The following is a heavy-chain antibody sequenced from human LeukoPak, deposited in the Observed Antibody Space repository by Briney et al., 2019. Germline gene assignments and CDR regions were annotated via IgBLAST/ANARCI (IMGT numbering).Heavy chain of an antibody. CDR2: ISYDGSNK. Sequence: GGSLRLSCAASGFTFSSYAMHWVRQAPGKGLEWVALISYDGSNKYYADSVKGRFTISRDNAKNTLYLQMNSLRAEDTAVYYCARDLSSGWYIPGDSWSQGTLVTVSS. J-gene: IGHJ4*02. V-gene: IGHV3-30-3*01. D-gene: IGHD6-19*01. CDR1: GFTFSSYA. CDR3: ARDLSSGWYIPGDS.